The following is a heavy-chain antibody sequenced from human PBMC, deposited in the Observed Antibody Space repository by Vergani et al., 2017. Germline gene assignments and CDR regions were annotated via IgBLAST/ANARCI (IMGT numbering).Heavy chain of an antibody. Sequence: EVQLLESGGGLVQPGGSLRLSCAASGFTFSSYAMSWVRQAPGKGLEWVSVIYSGGSSTYYADSVKGRFTISRDNSKNTLYLQMNSLRAEDTALYYCAKPGFRGVHQLDYWGQGTLVTVSS. CDR1: GFTFSSYA. V-gene: IGHV3-23*03. CDR3: AKPGFRGVHQLDY. CDR2: IYSGGSST. D-gene: IGHD3-16*01. J-gene: IGHJ4*02.